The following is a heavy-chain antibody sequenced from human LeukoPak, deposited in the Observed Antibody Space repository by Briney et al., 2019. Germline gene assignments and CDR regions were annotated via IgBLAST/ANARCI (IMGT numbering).Heavy chain of an antibody. Sequence: GRSLRLSCAASRFTFNSYAIHWVRQAPGKGLEWVAFISYDGVIKYYADSVKGRFTISRDNSKNSLYLQMNSLRAEDTAVYYCARLIGPYDFWSGALDAFDIWGQGTMVTVSS. CDR1: RFTFNSYA. D-gene: IGHD3-3*01. CDR3: ARLIGPYDFWSGALDAFDI. V-gene: IGHV3-30-3*01. J-gene: IGHJ3*02. CDR2: ISYDGVIK.